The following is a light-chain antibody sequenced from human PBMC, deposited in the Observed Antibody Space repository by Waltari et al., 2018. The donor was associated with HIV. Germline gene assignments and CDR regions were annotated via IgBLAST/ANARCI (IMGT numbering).Light chain of an antibody. CDR3: MQALQSPNT. J-gene: IGKJ2*01. CDR2: LAC. Sequence: DILLTQSPLSLHVTPGEPASISCRSSQSLVHTNGYNYLDWYLQKPGQYPQLLISLACTLASGGPDRVSGSGSGTDFTLKISRVEAEDVGVDYCMQALQSPNTFGQGTKVEIK. CDR1: QSLVHTNGYNY. V-gene: IGKV2-28*01.